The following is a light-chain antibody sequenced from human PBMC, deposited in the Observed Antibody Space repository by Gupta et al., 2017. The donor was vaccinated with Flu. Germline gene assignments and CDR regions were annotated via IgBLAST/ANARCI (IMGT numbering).Light chain of an antibody. CDR3: NAPETNNDHCF. CDR1: SMRGDF. J-gene: IGLJ1*01. CDR2: GKN. V-gene: IGLV3-19*01. Sequence: GQTIRMTCRGDSMRGDFGRWYHQKPGQAPILIIYGKNIRRAAIPDRFSGSTSASTASFTTTGAQAEDEADYYCNAPETNNDHCFCGRGTKVTVL.